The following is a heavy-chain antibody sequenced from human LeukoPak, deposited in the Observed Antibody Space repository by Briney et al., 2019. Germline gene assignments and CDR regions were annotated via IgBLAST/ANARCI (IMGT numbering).Heavy chain of an antibody. V-gene: IGHV1-3*03. CDR3: ARAAGRCKDTPCYYFDY. J-gene: IGHJ4*02. CDR1: GYTFTGYA. Sequence: GASVKVSCKASGYTFTGYAMHWVRQAPGQRLEWMGWINAGNGNTKYSQEFQGRVTITRDTSASTAYMELSSLRSEDMAVYYCARAAGRCKDTPCYYFDYWGQGTLVTVSS. CDR2: INAGNGNT. D-gene: IGHD3-10*01.